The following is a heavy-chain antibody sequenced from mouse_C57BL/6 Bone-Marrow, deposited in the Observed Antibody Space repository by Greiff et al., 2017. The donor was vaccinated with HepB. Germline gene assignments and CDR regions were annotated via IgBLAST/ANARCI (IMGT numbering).Heavy chain of an antibody. D-gene: IGHD4-1*01. V-gene: IGHV5-12*01. J-gene: IGHJ3*01. Sequence: EVQVVESGGGLVQPGGSLKLSCAASGFTFSDYYMYWVRQTPEKRLEWVAYISNGGGSTYYPDTVKGRFTISRDNAKNTLYLQMSRLKSEDTAMYYCARHGTGTFAYWGQGTLVTVSA. CDR3: ARHGTGTFAY. CDR2: ISNGGGST. CDR1: GFTFSDYY.